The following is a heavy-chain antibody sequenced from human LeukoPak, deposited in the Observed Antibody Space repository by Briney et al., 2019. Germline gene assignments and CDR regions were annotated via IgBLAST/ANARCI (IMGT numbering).Heavy chain of an antibody. Sequence: GGTLRLSRAASRFTLSDYYTSWIRQAPREGLERVSYISSSGSTIYYAYSVKGRFTISRDNAKNSLYLQMNSLRAEDTAVYYCTTQLAAAGNYWGQGTLVTVSS. J-gene: IGHJ4*02. CDR3: TTQLAAAGNY. CDR1: RFTLSDYY. CDR2: ISSSGSTI. D-gene: IGHD6-13*01. V-gene: IGHV3-11*01.